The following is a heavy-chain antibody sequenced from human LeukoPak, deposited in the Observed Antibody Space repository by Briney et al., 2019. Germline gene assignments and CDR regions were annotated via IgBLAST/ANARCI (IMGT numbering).Heavy chain of an antibody. CDR3: ARVLLSSSGWFFDY. CDR2: IYTSGST. CDR1: GGSFSGYY. J-gene: IGHJ4*02. Sequence: PSETLSLTCAVYGGSFSGYYWSWIRQPAGKGLEWIGRIYTSGSTNYNPSLKSRVTMSVDTSKNQFSLKLSSVTAADTAVYYCARVLLSSSGWFFDYWGQGTLVTVSS. V-gene: IGHV4-59*10. D-gene: IGHD6-19*01.